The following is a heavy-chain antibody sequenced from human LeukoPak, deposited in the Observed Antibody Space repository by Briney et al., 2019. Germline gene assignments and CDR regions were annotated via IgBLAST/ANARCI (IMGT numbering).Heavy chain of an antibody. Sequence: GASVKVSCKASGYTFTAYYFHWVRQAPGQGLEWVGWINPSSGVTNYAQKFQGRVTITRDTSISTAYMELSRLRSDDTAVYYCARVMYNWFDPWGQGTLVTVSS. CDR1: GYTFTAYY. J-gene: IGHJ5*02. CDR3: ARVMYNWFDP. V-gene: IGHV1-2*02. CDR2: INPSSGVT. D-gene: IGHD2-8*01.